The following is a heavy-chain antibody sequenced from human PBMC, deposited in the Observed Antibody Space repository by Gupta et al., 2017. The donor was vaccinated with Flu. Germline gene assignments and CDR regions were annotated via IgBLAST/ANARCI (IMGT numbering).Heavy chain of an antibody. CDR2: VHSSGNT. D-gene: IGHD1-7*01. J-gene: IGHJ4*02. CDR1: GGSVNVFSYF. CDR3: ARRGTYYFDF. Sequence: QLRESGPRLLKPSQTLSLTSSVPGGSVNVFSYFWSWIRQHPERGLEWIGYVHSSGNTYYNPSLRSRLMMSIDTSKNEFSLEVTSVTAADTAMYYCARRGTYYFDFWGQGALVTVSS. V-gene: IGHV4-31*03.